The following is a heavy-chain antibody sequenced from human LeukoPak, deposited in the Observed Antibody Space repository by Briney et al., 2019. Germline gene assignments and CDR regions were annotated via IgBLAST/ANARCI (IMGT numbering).Heavy chain of an antibody. D-gene: IGHD3-10*01. Sequence: PSETLSLTCTVSGGSISSYYWNWIRQPPGKGLEWIGYIYYSGSTNYNPSLKSRVTISLDTSKNQFSLQLNSVTPEDTAVYYCARGDFGGVAFDIWGQGTMVTVSS. J-gene: IGHJ3*02. V-gene: IGHV4-59*12. CDR2: IYYSGST. CDR1: GGSISSYY. CDR3: ARGDFGGVAFDI.